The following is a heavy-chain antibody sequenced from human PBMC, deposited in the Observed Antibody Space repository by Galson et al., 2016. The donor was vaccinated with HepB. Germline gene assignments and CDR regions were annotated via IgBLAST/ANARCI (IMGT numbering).Heavy chain of an antibody. CDR1: GFSFSSFW. J-gene: IGHJ3*01. Sequence: SLRLSCAASGFSFSSFWMYWVRQAPGKGLVWVSRLNPDGSTTTYADSVKGRFTISRDNAKNSVYLQMNSVTTEDTALYYCAKEKDSFQVQTPPDAFDVWGQGTMVTVSS. D-gene: IGHD3-10*01. CDR2: LNPDGSTT. CDR3: AKEKDSFQVQTPPDAFDV. V-gene: IGHV3-74*01.